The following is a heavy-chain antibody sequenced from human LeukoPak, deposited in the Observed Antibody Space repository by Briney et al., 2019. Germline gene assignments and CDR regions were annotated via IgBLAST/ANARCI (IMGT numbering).Heavy chain of an antibody. J-gene: IGHJ4*02. V-gene: IGHV1-3*01. CDR3: ARVGYDILTGYSDVYFDY. CDR2: INAGNGNT. Sequence: GASVKVSCKASGYTFTSYAMHWVRQAPGQRLEWMGWINAGNGNTKYSQKFQGRVTITRDTSASTAYMELSSLRSEDTAVYYCARVGYDILTGYSDVYFDYWGQGTLLTVSS. D-gene: IGHD3-9*01. CDR1: GYTFTSYA.